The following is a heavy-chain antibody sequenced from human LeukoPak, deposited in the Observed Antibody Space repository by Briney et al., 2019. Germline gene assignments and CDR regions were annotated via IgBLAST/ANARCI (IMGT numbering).Heavy chain of an antibody. CDR1: GGSFSGYY. V-gene: IGHV4-34*01. J-gene: IGHJ6*02. CDR2: ISHSGST. CDR3: ARGSPGPNYGMDV. Sequence: SETLSLTCAVYGGSFSGYYWSWIRQPPGKGLEWIGEISHSGSTNYNPSLKSRVTISVDTSKNQFSLKLSSVTAADTAVYYCARGSPGPNYGMDVWGQGTTVTVSS.